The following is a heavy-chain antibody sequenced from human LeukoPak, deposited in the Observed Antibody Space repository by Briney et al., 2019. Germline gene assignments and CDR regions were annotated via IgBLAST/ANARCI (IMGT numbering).Heavy chain of an antibody. Sequence: PGRSLRLSCAASGFTFSSYGMHWVRQAPGKGLEWVAVIWYDGSNKYYADSVKGRFTISRDNSKNTLYLQMNSLRAEDTAVYYCARGVHDFWSGHRTNWFDPWGQGTLVTVPS. CDR1: GFTFSSYG. CDR3: ARGVHDFWSGHRTNWFDP. V-gene: IGHV3-33*01. J-gene: IGHJ5*02. CDR2: IWYDGSNK. D-gene: IGHD3-3*01.